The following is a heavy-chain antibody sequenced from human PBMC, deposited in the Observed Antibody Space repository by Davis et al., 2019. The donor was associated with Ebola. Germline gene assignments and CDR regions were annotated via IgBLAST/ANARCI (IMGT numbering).Heavy chain of an antibody. CDR1: GFTFSSYW. CDR3: ARGGGFYYYYGMDV. V-gene: IGHV3-30-3*01. CDR2: ISYDGSNK. Sequence: GESLKISCAASGFTFSSYWMNWVRQAPGKGLEWVAVISYDGSNKYYADSVKGRFTISRDNSKNTLYLQMNSLRAEDTAVYYCARGGGFYYYYGMDVWGQGTTVTVSS. J-gene: IGHJ6*02. D-gene: IGHD5-12*01.